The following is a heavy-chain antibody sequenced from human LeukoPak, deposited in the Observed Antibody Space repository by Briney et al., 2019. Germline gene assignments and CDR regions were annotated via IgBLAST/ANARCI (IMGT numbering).Heavy chain of an antibody. CDR2: LCAYNGNT. J-gene: IGHJ6*03. D-gene: IGHD6-13*01. Sequence: GAAVKVSCKASGYTFTSYGISWVRQVPGPGREWMGCLCAYNGNTNYAQKLQGRVTMTIETSTSTAYMELRSLRSDDTAVYYCARDAGSSWGDSYYYMDVWGKGTTVTVSS. CDR1: GYTFTSYG. CDR3: ARDAGSSWGDSYYYMDV. V-gene: IGHV1-18*01.